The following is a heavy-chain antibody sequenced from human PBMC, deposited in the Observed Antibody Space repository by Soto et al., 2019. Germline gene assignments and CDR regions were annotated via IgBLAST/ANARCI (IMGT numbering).Heavy chain of an antibody. Sequence: SETLSLTCTVSGGSISNYFCNWIRQPAGKGLEWIGRIDNSGSTNYNPSLKSRTTMSADTSRNQFSLKLNSVTAADTAVYYCARGGQDFWSGTFDYWGQGALVTVYS. D-gene: IGHD3-3*01. CDR1: GGSISNYF. J-gene: IGHJ4*02. CDR2: IDNSGST. CDR3: ARGGQDFWSGTFDY. V-gene: IGHV4-4*07.